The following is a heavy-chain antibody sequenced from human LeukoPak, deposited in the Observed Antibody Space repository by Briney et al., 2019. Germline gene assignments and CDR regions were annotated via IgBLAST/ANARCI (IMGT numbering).Heavy chain of an antibody. V-gene: IGHV4-30-2*01. J-gene: IGHJ4*02. D-gene: IGHD3-22*01. CDR2: IYHSGSGST. Sequence: SETLSLTCTVSGGSISSGGHSWSWIRQPPGKGLEWIGYIYHSGSGSTYYNPSLKSRVTISIDKSKNQFSLSLSSVTAADTAVYYCARYYYDSSGYYYVGYFDYWGQGTLVTVSS. CDR1: GGSISSGGHS. CDR3: ARYYYDSSGYYYVGYFDY.